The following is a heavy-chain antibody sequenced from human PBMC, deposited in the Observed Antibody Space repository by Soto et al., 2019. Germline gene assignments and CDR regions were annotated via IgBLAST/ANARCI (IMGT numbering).Heavy chain of an antibody. Sequence: KASGGTFSSYAISWVRQAPGQGLEWMGGIIPIFGTANYAQKFQGRVTITADESTSTAYMELSSLRSEDTAVYYCARGYYDSRLTPEYFQHWGQGTLATVSS. D-gene: IGHD3-22*01. CDR1: GGTFSSYA. V-gene: IGHV1-69*01. J-gene: IGHJ1*01. CDR2: IIPIFGTA. CDR3: ARGYYDSRLTPEYFQH.